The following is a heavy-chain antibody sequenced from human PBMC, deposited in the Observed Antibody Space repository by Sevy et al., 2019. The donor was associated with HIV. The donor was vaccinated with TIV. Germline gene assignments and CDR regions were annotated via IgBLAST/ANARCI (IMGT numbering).Heavy chain of an antibody. CDR3: ARGRKTTQEWLEELDYYYGVDV. CDR2: IRYDGSNK. Sequence: GGSLRLSCAASGFTFSTYDMHWVRQAPGKGLEWVAYIRYDGSNKYYADSVRGRFTISRDNSKNTLYLQMNSLRAEDTAVYYCARGRKTTQEWLEELDYYYGVDVWGRGTTVTVSS. CDR1: GFTFSTYD. J-gene: IGHJ6*02. D-gene: IGHD2-8*01. V-gene: IGHV3-30*02.